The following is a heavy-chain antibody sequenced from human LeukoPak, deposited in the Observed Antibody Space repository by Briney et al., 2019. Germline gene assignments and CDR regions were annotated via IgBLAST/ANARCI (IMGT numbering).Heavy chain of an antibody. CDR2: ISWNSGSI. V-gene: IGHV3-9*01. J-gene: IGHJ3*02. Sequence: QPGGSLRLSCAASGFTFDDYAMHWVRQAPGKGLEWVSGISWNSGSIGYADSVKGRFTISRDNAKNSLYLQMNSLRAEDTALYYCARTYYDSSGPWAFDIWGQGTMVTVSS. D-gene: IGHD3-22*01. CDR3: ARTYYDSSGPWAFDI. CDR1: GFTFDDYA.